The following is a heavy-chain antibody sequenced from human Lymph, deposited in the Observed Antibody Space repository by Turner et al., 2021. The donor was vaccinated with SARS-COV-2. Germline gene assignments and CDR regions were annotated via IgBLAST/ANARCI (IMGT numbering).Heavy chain of an antibody. CDR2: ISWNSGSI. CDR3: AKDRGGEQLVRLFDY. CDR1: GFTFDDYA. J-gene: IGHJ4*02. Sequence: EVQLVESGGGLVQPGRSLRLSCAASGFTFDDYAMHWVRQAPGNGLEWVSGISWNSGSIGYADSVKGRFTISRDNAKNSLYLQMNSLRVEDTALYYCAKDRGGEQLVRLFDYWGQGTLVTVSS. D-gene: IGHD6-6*01. V-gene: IGHV3-9*01.